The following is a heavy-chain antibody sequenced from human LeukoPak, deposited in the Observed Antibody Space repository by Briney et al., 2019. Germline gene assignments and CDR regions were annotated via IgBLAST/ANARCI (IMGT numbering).Heavy chain of an antibody. CDR2: INPNTGGT. J-gene: IGHJ4*02. D-gene: IGHD6-19*01. CDR1: GYTFTGYY. Sequence: ASVKVSCKASGYTFTGYYLHWVRQAPGQGLEWMGWINPNTGGTNYAQKLQGRVTMTTDTSTSTAYMELTSLRSDDTAVYYCARDLKRGYSSGRYSWGTGSSNDYWGQGTLVTVSS. V-gene: IGHV1-2*02. CDR3: ARDLKRGYSSGRYSWGTGSSNDY.